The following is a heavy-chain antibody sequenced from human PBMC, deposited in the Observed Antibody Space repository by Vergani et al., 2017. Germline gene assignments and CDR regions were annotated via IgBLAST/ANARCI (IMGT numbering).Heavy chain of an antibody. Sequence: QMQLVQSGPEVKKPGTSVKVSCKASGFTFTSSAMQWVRQARGQRLEWIGWIVVGSGNTNYAQKFQERVTITRDMSTSTAYMELSSLRSEDTAVYYCAADRGYCSGGSCYGGMDVWGQGTTVTVSS. D-gene: IGHD2-15*01. J-gene: IGHJ6*02. V-gene: IGHV1-58*02. CDR3: AADRGYCSGGSCYGGMDV. CDR2: IVVGSGNT. CDR1: GFTFTSSA.